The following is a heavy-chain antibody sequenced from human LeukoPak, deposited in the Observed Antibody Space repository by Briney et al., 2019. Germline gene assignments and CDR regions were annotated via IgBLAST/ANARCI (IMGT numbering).Heavy chain of an antibody. CDR1: GYTFTSYY. CDR2: INPSGGST. Sequence: ASVKVSCKASGYTFTSYYMHWVRQAPGQGLEWMGIINPSGGSTSYAQKFQGRVTMTRDTSTSTVYMEPSSLRSEDTAVYYCARDNIVGAIDYWGQGTLVTVSS. D-gene: IGHD1-26*01. CDR3: ARDNIVGAIDY. V-gene: IGHV1-46*01. J-gene: IGHJ4*02.